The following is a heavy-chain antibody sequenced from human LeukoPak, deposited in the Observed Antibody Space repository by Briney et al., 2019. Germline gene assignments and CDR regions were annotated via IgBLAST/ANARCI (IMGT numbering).Heavy chain of an antibody. Sequence: GQSLKISCKGSGYSFSTYWIGWVRQMPGKGLEWMGIIYPGDSDTRYSPSFQGQVTISADKSISAAYLQWSSLKASGTGMYYCARLNDYDSSGYYYVADYWGQGTLVTVSS. D-gene: IGHD3-22*01. CDR1: GYSFSTYW. CDR3: ARLNDYDSSGYYYVADY. CDR2: IYPGDSDT. J-gene: IGHJ4*02. V-gene: IGHV5-51*01.